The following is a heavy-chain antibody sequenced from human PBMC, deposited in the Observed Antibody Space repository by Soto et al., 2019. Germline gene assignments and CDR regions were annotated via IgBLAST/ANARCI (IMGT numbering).Heavy chain of an antibody. D-gene: IGHD3-3*01. CDR3: AAGWLRFLEWYPQPYYGMEV. J-gene: IGHJ6*02. V-gene: IGHV1-69*13. CDR2: IIPIIGTA. Sequence: SVKVSCKASGGTFSSYGIGWVRQAPVQGLEWMGGIIPIIGTANYAQKFQGRVTITADESTSTAYMGLSSLRSAATAVYSCAAGWLRFLEWYPQPYYGMEVWGQGTTVTVSS. CDR1: GGTFSSYG.